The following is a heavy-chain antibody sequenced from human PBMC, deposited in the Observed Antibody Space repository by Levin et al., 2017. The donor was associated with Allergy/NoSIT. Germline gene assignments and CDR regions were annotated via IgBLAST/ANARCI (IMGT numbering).Heavy chain of an antibody. CDR3: ARRVLFGNTAGTGKDGFDY. J-gene: IGHJ4*02. D-gene: IGHD5-18*01. CDR1: GYSFTSYW. Sequence: GESLKISCKGSGYSFTSYWIGWVRQMPGKGLEWMGIIYPGDSDTRYSPSFQGQVTISADKSISTAYLQWSSLKASDTAMYYCARRVLFGNTAGTGKDGFDYWGQGTLVTVSS. V-gene: IGHV5-51*01. CDR2: IYPGDSDT.